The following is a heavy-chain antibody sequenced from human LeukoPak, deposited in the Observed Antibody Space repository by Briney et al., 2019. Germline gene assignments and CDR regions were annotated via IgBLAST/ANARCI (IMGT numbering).Heavy chain of an antibody. CDR3: ARARGSITMIVEYFQH. CDR1: DYSVINYD. V-gene: IGHV1-69*01. J-gene: IGHJ1*01. D-gene: IGHD3-22*01. Sequence: KVSCKASDYSVINYDISWVRQAPGQGLEWMGGIIPIFGTANYAQKFQGRVTITADESTSTAYMELSSLRSEDTAVYYCARARGSITMIVEYFQHWGQGTLVTVSS. CDR2: IIPIFGTA.